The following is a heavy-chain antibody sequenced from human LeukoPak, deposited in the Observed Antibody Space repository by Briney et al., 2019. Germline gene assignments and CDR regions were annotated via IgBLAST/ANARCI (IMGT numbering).Heavy chain of an antibody. V-gene: IGHV3-23*01. CDR2: LSGSGGST. CDR3: AKGRTPDY. D-gene: IGHD2-15*01. Sequence: GGSLRLSCAASGFTFSTYVMTWVRQAPAKGLEWVSALSGSGGSTFYADSVKGRFTISRDNSNSTLYLQMNSLRAEDTAVYYCAKGRTPDYWGQGTLVTVSS. CDR1: GFTFSTYV. J-gene: IGHJ4*02.